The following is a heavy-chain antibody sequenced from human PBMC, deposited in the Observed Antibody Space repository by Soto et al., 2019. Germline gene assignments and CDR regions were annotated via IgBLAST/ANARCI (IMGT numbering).Heavy chain of an antibody. CDR3: TRDVRWGSSSSDVDY. D-gene: IGHD6-6*01. Sequence: VQMVQSGAEVKKPGASVRVSCKASGYTFTNYGLSWVRQAPGQGLEWMGWINVYNGLTNYAQRFLGRVTMTTDTSTNTAYMQLRSLGPDDTAVYYCTRDVRWGSSSSDVDYWGQGTLVTVSS. CDR1: GYTFTNYG. V-gene: IGHV1-18*01. CDR2: INVYNGLT. J-gene: IGHJ4*02.